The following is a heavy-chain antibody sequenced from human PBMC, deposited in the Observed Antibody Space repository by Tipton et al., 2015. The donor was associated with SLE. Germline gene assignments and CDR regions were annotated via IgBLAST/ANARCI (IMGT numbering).Heavy chain of an antibody. V-gene: IGHV3-48*03. J-gene: IGHJ6*03. Sequence: SLRLSCAASGFTFSRYEMNWVRQAPGKGLEWISYISTTGSTIYYADSVRGRFTVSRDNAKNSMYLQMNSLRAEGTAVYYCACLEMTLYYYMDVWGKGTTVTVSS. CDR3: ACLEMTLYYYMDV. CDR2: ISTTGSTI. D-gene: IGHD5-24*01. CDR1: GFTFSRYE.